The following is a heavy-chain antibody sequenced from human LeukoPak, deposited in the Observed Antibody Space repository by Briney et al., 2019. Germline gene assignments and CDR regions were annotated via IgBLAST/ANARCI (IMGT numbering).Heavy chain of an antibody. V-gene: IGHV2-70*11. CDR3: ARIPVYCDHVGPFFY. CDR1: GFSLSTSGMC. D-gene: IGHD3-3*02. CDR2: IDWDDDK. J-gene: IGHJ4*02. Sequence: ESGPTLVNPTQTLTLTCTFSGFSLSTSGMCVSWIRQPPGKALEWLARIDWDDDKYYSTSLKTRLTISKDTSKNQVVLTMTNMDPVDTATYYCARIPVYCDHVGPFFYWGQGTLVTVSS.